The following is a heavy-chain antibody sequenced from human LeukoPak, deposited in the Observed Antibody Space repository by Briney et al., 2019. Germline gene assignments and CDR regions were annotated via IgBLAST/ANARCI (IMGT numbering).Heavy chain of an antibody. Sequence: GGSLRLSCAASGFTFSSYSMNWVRQAPGKGLEWVSSISSSSSYIYYADSVKGRFTISRDNAKNSLYLQMNSLRAEDTAVYYCARGGQSSSWFWIDWGQGTQVTVSS. CDR3: ARGGQSSSWFWID. J-gene: IGHJ4*02. V-gene: IGHV3-21*01. D-gene: IGHD6-19*01. CDR2: ISSSSSYI. CDR1: GFTFSSYS.